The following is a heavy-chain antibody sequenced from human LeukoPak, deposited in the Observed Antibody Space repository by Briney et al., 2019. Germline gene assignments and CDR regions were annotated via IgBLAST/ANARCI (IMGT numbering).Heavy chain of an antibody. V-gene: IGHV4-59*01. Sequence: SETLSLTCTVSGGSISSYYWSWIRQPPGKGLEWIGYVYHSGSANYNPSLKSRVTISVDTSKNQFSLKLSSVTAADTAVYYCARGTYYYDSSGYYYVDSFDYWGQGTLVTVSS. J-gene: IGHJ4*02. D-gene: IGHD3-22*01. CDR3: ARGTYYYDSSGYYYVDSFDY. CDR1: GGSISSYY. CDR2: VYHSGSA.